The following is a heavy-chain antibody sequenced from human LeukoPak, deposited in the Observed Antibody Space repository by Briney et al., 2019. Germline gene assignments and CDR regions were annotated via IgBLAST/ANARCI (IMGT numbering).Heavy chain of an antibody. V-gene: IGHV5-51*01. CDR2: IYPGDSDT. J-gene: IGHJ5*02. Sequence: GESLKISCKGSGYSFTTYWIGWVRQMPGKGLEWMGIIYPGDSDTRYSPSFQGQVTISADKSISTAYLQWSSLKASDTAMYYCVRLGGAAAGHNWFDPWGQGTLVTVSS. D-gene: IGHD6-13*01. CDR1: GYSFTTYW. CDR3: VRLGGAAAGHNWFDP.